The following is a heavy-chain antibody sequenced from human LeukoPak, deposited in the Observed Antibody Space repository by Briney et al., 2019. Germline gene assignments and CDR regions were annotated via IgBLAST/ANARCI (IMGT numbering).Heavy chain of an antibody. Sequence: GGSLRLSGVVSGLTFSNCRMTWVRQAPGRGLEWVANIKEDGTETSYVGSVKGRFTISRDNAKNSLYLQMNSLRAEDTALYYCARDEFGPLAFWGRGTLVTVSS. V-gene: IGHV3-7*05. CDR3: ARDEFGPLAF. CDR1: GLTFSNCR. CDR2: IKEDGTET. D-gene: IGHD3/OR15-3a*01. J-gene: IGHJ4*02.